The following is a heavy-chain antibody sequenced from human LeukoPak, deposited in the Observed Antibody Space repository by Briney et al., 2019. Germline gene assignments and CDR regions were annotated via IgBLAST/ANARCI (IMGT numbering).Heavy chain of an antibody. D-gene: IGHD3-22*01. J-gene: IGHJ4*02. CDR3: ARGGGPYYDSSGHGDY. Sequence: NPSGGSTSYAQKFQGRVTMTRDTSTSTVYMELSSLRSEDTAVYYCARGGGPYYDSSGHGDYWGQGTLVTVSS. CDR2: NPSGGST. V-gene: IGHV1-46*01.